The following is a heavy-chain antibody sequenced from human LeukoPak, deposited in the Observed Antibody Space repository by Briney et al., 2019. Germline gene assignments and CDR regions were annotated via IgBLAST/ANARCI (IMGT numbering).Heavy chain of an antibody. D-gene: IGHD3-22*01. V-gene: IGHV4-59*01. CDR1: GGSISSNY. J-gene: IGHJ4*02. CDR2: IYYSGST. Sequence: SETLSLTCTVSGGSISSNYWSWIRQPPGEGLEWIGYIYYSGSTVYNPSLKSRVTISVDTSKNQFSLKLSSVTAADTTVYYCARRAYSSGYYYFDYWGQGTLVTVSS. CDR3: ARRAYSSGYYYFDY.